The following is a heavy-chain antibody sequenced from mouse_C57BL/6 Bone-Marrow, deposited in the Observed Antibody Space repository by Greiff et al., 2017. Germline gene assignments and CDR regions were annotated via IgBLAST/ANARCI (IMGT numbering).Heavy chain of an antibody. Sequence: QVQLQQPGAELVKPGASVKLSCKASGYTFTSYWMHWVKQRPGQGLEWIGMIHPNSGSTNYNEMFKSKATLTVDKSSRTAYMQRSSLASEDSSVYYCARKVLFAYWGQGTLVTVSA. CDR1: GYTFTSYW. CDR2: IHPNSGST. V-gene: IGHV1-64*01. J-gene: IGHJ3*01. CDR3: ARKVLFAY.